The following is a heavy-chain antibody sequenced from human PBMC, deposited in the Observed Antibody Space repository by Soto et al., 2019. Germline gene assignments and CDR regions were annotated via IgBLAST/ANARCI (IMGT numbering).Heavy chain of an antibody. D-gene: IGHD1-20*01. CDR3: TRETVAGITGLDY. Sequence: GGSLRLSCAASGFNVGAFAVNWVRQAPGKGLEWVSGISVSDAFIYYADSVRGRFSISRDASENILYLQMNSLRVDDTALYYCTRETVAGITGLDYWGPGTLVTVCS. CDR2: ISVSDAFI. V-gene: IGHV3-23*01. CDR1: GFNVGAFA. J-gene: IGHJ4*02.